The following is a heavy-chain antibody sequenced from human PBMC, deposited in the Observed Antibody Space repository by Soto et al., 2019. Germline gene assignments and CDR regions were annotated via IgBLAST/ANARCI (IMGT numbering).Heavy chain of an antibody. Sequence: QVQLVQSGAEVKKPGSSVKVSCKASGGTFSSYTISWVRQAPGQGLEWMGRIIPILGIANYAQKFQGRVTITADKSTSTAYMELSSLRSEDTAVYYCARSRAAAGTKFVYWGQGTLVTVSS. V-gene: IGHV1-69*02. CDR2: IIPILGIA. J-gene: IGHJ4*02. CDR1: GGTFSSYT. CDR3: ARSRAAAGTKFVY. D-gene: IGHD6-13*01.